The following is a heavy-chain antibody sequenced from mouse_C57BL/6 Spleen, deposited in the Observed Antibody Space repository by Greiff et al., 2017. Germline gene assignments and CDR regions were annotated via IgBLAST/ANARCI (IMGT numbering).Heavy chain of an antibody. D-gene: IGHD1-1*01. Sequence: QVQLQQPGAELVRPGTSVKLSCKASGYTFTSYWMHWVKQRPGQGLEWIGVIDPSDSYTNYNQKFKGKATLTVDTSSSTAYMQLSSLTSEDSAVYYCARGTTVVDDYWGQGTTLTVSS. CDR3: ARGTTVVDDY. CDR2: IDPSDSYT. V-gene: IGHV1-59*01. CDR1: GYTFTSYW. J-gene: IGHJ2*01.